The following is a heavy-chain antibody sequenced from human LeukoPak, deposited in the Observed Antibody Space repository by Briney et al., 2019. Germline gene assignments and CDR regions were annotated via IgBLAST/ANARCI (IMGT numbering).Heavy chain of an antibody. CDR1: GYSFTSYW. D-gene: IGHD2-15*01. V-gene: IGHV5-10-1*01. J-gene: IGHJ5*02. CDR3: GRSYQAPYGSPPFAP. Sequence: GESLRIFCKGSGYSFTSYWIICVRQMRGGGLVWMVRIDTSDSYTNYSPSFQGHVTTSANKSISTSLHQWSSLKASDTAMYYCGRSYQAPYGSPPFAPWGQGTLVTVSS. CDR2: IDTSDSYT.